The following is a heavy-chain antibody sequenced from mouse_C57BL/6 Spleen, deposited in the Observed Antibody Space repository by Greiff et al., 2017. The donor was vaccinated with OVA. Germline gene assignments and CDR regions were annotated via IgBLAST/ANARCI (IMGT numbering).Heavy chain of an antibody. D-gene: IGHD2-14*01. CDR2: IYPGDGDT. CDR3: ARSRYSDY. Sequence: VKLMESGPELVKPGASVKISCKASGYAFSSSWMNWVKQRPGKGLEWIGRIYPGDGDTNYNGKFKGKATLTADKSSSTAYMQLSSLTSEDSAVYFCARSRYSDYWGQGTTLTVSS. J-gene: IGHJ2*01. V-gene: IGHV1-82*01. CDR1: GYAFSSSW.